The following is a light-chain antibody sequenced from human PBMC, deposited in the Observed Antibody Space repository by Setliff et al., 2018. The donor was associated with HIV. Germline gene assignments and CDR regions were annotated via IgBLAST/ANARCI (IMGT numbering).Light chain of an antibody. Sequence: QSALTQPASVSGSPGQSITISCTGTNSDVGSYNFVSWYQLHPGKAPKLMIYEVNNRPSGVSNRFSGSKSGNTAPLTISGLQAEDEADYYCCSYAGDTAFYVFGIGTKVTVL. CDR2: EVN. J-gene: IGLJ1*01. V-gene: IGLV2-23*02. CDR1: NSDVGSYNF. CDR3: CSYAGDTAFYV.